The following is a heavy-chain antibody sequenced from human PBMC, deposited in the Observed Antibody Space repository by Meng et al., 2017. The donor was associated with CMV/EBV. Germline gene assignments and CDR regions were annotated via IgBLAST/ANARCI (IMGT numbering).Heavy chain of an antibody. CDR3: ARLELQSY. V-gene: IGHV4-38-2*02. CDR1: GYSISSGYY. D-gene: IGHD1-7*01. Sequence: SETLSLTCTVSGYSISSGYYWGWIRQPPGKGLEWIGSIYHSGSTYYNPSLKSRVTISVDTSKNQFSLKLSSVTAADMAVYYCARLELQSYWGQGTLVTVSS. J-gene: IGHJ4*02. CDR2: IYHSGST.